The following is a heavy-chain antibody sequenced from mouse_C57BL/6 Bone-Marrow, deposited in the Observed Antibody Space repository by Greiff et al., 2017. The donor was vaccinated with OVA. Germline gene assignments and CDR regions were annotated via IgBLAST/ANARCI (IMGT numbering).Heavy chain of an antibody. CDR2: IDPANGNT. CDR3: ASPDYDKRTWFAY. D-gene: IGHD2-4*01. Sequence: EVKLVESVAELVRPGASVKLSCTASGFNIKNTYMHWVKQRPEQGLEWIGRIDPANGNTKYAPKFQGKATITADTSSNTAYLQLSSLTSEDTAIYYCASPDYDKRTWFAYWGQGTLVTVSA. V-gene: IGHV14-3*01. J-gene: IGHJ3*01. CDR1: GFNIKNTY.